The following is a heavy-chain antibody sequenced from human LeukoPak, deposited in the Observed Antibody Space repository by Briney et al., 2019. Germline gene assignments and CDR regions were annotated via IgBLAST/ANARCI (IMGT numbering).Heavy chain of an antibody. CDR3: ERDLAPIVVVVAATGWWFDP. Sequence: GGSLRLSCAASGFTFSSYSMNWVRQAPGKGLEWVSSISSSSSYIYYADSVKGRFTISRDNAKNSLYLQMNSLRAEDTAVYYCERDLAPIVVVVAATGWWFDPWGQGTLVTVSS. J-gene: IGHJ5*02. V-gene: IGHV3-21*01. D-gene: IGHD2-15*01. CDR2: ISSSSSYI. CDR1: GFTFSSYS.